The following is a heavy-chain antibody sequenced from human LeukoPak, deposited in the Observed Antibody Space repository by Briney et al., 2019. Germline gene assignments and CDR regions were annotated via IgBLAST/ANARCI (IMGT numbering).Heavy chain of an antibody. D-gene: IGHD5-18*01. J-gene: IGHJ3*02. CDR2: ISSSGSTI. CDR1: GFTFSDYY. V-gene: IGHV3-11*04. Sequence: PGGSLRLSCAASGFTFSDYYMSWLRQAPGKGLEGGSYISSSGSTIYYADSVKGRFTISRDNAKNSLYLQMNSLRAEDTAVYYCARRRWIQLWLLVPKGAFDIWGQGTMVTVSS. CDR3: ARRRWIQLWLLVPKGAFDI.